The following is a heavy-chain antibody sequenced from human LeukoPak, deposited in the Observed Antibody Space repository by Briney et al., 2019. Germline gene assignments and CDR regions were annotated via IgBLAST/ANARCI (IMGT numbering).Heavy chain of an antibody. J-gene: IGHJ5*02. V-gene: IGHV1-46*01. CDR1: GYTFTSYY. D-gene: IGHD6-6*01. CDR2: INPSGGST. Sequence: GASVKVSCKASGYTFTSYYMHWVRQAPGQGLEWMGIINPSGGSTSYAQKFQGRVTMTRDTSTSTVYMELSSLRPEDTAVYYCARDPTQFGSSSNWFDPWGQGTLVTVSS. CDR3: ARDPTQFGSSSNWFDP.